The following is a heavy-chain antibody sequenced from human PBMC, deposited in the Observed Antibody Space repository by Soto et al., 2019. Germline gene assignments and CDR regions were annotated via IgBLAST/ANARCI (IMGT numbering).Heavy chain of an antibody. CDR2: ISSSSSYT. CDR3: ASLNGYSSSWSDGWFDP. Sequence: QVQLVESGGGLVKPGGSLRLSCAASGFTFSDYYMSWIRQAPGKGLEWVSYISSSSSYTNYADSVKGRFTISRDNAKNSLYLQMNSLRAEDTAVYYCASLNGYSSSWSDGWFDPWGQGTLVTVSS. V-gene: IGHV3-11*06. CDR1: GFTFSDYY. D-gene: IGHD6-13*01. J-gene: IGHJ5*02.